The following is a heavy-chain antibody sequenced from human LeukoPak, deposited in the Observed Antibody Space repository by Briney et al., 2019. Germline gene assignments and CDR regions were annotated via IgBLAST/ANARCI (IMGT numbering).Heavy chain of an antibody. CDR1: GFTFSSCA. Sequence: PGASLRLSCAASGFTFSSCAMTWVRQAPGKGLEWVSHITGSGASTYYADSVKGRFTISRDNSNNSLYLQMNSLRADDTAVYYCARPHYDILTGCMYYFDYWGQGTLVTVSS. CDR3: ARPHYDILTGCMYYFDY. J-gene: IGHJ4*02. D-gene: IGHD3-9*01. CDR2: ITGSGAST. V-gene: IGHV3-23*01.